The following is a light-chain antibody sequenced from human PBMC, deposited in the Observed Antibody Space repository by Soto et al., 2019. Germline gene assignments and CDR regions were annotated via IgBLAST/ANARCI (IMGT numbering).Light chain of an antibody. Sequence: DIHMTQSPSTLSASVGDSVAITCRASQTLTGWLAWYQQKPGKAPKLLISKASNLESGVPSRFSGSGSGTDFTLTISSLQPDDFATYFCQQYTTYPLSCGGGTEVEI. CDR3: QQYTTYPLS. CDR2: KAS. CDR1: QTLTGW. J-gene: IGKJ4*01. V-gene: IGKV1-5*03.